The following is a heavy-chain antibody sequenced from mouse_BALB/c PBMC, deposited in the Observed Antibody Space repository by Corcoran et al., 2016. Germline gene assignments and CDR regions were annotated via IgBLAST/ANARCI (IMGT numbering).Heavy chain of an antibody. CDR3: ASYGSAY. V-gene: IGHV1S136*01. CDR1: GYTFTSYV. Sequence: EVLLQQSGPMLVKPVASVMMSSTASGYTFTSYVMHWVKQKPGQGLEWIGYINPYNDGTKYNEKFKGKATLTSDKSSSTAYMELSSLTSEDSAVYYCASYGSAYWGQGTLVTVSA. D-gene: IGHD1-1*01. CDR2: INPYNDGT. J-gene: IGHJ3*01.